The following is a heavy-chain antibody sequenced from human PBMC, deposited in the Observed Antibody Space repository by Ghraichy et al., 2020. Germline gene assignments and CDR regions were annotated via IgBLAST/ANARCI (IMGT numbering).Heavy chain of an antibody. CDR3: VKDRGGRDQDFHH. CDR1: GFSFSSFA. V-gene: IGHV3-64D*06. CDR2: INNNGGST. D-gene: IGHD6-25*01. Sequence: GGSLRLSCSPSGFSFSSFAMHWVRQAPGKGLEYVSAINNNGGSTYYADSVRGRFTISRDNSRDTLYLQMSSLRSEDTAMYYCVKDRGGRDQDFHHWGQGTLVTVSS. J-gene: IGHJ1*01.